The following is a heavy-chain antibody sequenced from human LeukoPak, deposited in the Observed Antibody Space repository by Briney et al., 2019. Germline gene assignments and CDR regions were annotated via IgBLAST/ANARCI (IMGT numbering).Heavy chain of an antibody. V-gene: IGHV3-20*04. J-gene: IGHJ4*02. D-gene: IGHD7-27*01. CDR1: GFSFDDYG. CDR2: INWNGDST. CDR3: ARVYGWGPTRNLDY. Sequence: GGSLRLSCEVSGFSFDDYGMSWVRQPPGKGLEWVSGINWNGDSTDYADSVKGRLTISRDNANNSLFLQMNSLRADDTALYYCARVYGWGPTRNLDYWGQGILVTVSS.